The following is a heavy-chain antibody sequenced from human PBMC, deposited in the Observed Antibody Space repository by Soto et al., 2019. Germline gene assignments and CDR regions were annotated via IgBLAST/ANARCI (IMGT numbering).Heavy chain of an antibody. Sequence: GGSLRLSCAASGFSFSNYGMHWVRQAPGKGLEWVAVISYDGRNIYYADSVKGRFTISRDNSKNTLYLQMNSLRPEDTALYYCTKDMDDKVWGSYRPDFDYWGQGTLVTVSS. J-gene: IGHJ4*02. D-gene: IGHD3-16*02. CDR3: TKDMDDKVWGSYRPDFDY. V-gene: IGHV3-30*18. CDR2: ISYDGRNI. CDR1: GFSFSNYG.